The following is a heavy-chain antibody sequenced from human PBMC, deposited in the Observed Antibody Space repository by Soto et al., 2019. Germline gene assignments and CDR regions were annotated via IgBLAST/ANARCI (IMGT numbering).Heavy chain of an antibody. J-gene: IGHJ4*02. Sequence: QVQLVQSGTEVKEPGASVKVSCKTSGYSFTNHGVSWVRQAPGQGLEWMGWISTVNGKTDYSERLQGRLTMTTDTSTNTAYMELRSLRSDDTAIYYCARSCPGRTCYFIYWGQGTLVAVSS. CDR1: GYSFTNHG. V-gene: IGHV1-18*01. D-gene: IGHD2-8*02. CDR2: ISTVNGKT. CDR3: ARSCPGRTCYFIY.